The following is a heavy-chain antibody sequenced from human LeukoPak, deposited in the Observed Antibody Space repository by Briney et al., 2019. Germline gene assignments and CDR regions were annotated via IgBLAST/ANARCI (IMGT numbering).Heavy chain of an antibody. J-gene: IGHJ4*02. D-gene: IGHD3-22*01. V-gene: IGHV1-8*01. CDR3: VRLRGQYYYDSSGYLY. Sequence: ASVKVSCEASGYTFTRYDINWVRQATGQGLEWMGWMNPNSGDTGYAQKFQGRVTMTRNTSISTAYMELTSLRSEDTAVYYCVRLRGQYYYDSSGYLYWGQGTLVIVSS. CDR2: MNPNSGDT. CDR1: GYTFTRYD.